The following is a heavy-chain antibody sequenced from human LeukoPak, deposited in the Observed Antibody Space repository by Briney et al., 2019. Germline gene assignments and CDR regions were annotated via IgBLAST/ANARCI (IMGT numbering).Heavy chain of an antibody. CDR2: IYPGDSDI. CDR3: ARRVGEVSGNVFPNEFWYFDL. J-gene: IGHJ2*01. D-gene: IGHD6-19*01. V-gene: IGHV5-51*01. CDR1: GYNFNTFL. Sequence: GESLKISCKSSGYNFNTFLIAWVRQMPGKGLEWMGIIYPGDSDIRYSPSFQGQVTTSADKSITTAYLQWNSLKASDTAMYYCARRVGEVSGNVFPNEFWYFDLWGRGTLVTVSS.